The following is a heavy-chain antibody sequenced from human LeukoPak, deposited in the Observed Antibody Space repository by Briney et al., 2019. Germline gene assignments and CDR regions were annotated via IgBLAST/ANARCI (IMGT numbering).Heavy chain of an antibody. D-gene: IGHD2-15*01. V-gene: IGHV1-8*01. CDR3: DRALGYCSGGSCYPSGS. CDR1: GYTFTRYD. CDR2: MNTNSGNR. J-gene: IGHJ4*02. Sequence: SLKVSCEAPGYTFTRYDIKWVREATGEGLEWMGWMNTNSGNRGYAQKFEGRVNMIRNTTISTAYMELSSLSSEDTAVYYCDRALGYCSGGSCYPSGSWGQGTLVTVSS.